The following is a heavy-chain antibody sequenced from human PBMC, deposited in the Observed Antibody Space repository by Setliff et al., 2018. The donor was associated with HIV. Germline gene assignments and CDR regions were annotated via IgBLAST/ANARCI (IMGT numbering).Heavy chain of an antibody. V-gene: IGHV1-46*01. CDR2: INPSDGTT. CDR3: ARERDTYSSSWYDRGYFDY. J-gene: IGHJ4*02. CDR1: GYTFTSYG. D-gene: IGHD6-13*01. Sequence: ASVKVSCKPSGYTFTSYGLSWVRQAPGQGLEYMGIINPSDGTTDYTQKFQGRVTMTRDTSTSTVYMELSSLRSEDTAVYYCARERDTYSSSWYDRGYFDYWGQGTLVTVSS.